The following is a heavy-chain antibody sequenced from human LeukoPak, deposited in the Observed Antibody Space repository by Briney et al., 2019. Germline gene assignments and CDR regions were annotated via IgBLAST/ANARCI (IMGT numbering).Heavy chain of an antibody. CDR3: ATDPMGASYSDVHDN. J-gene: IGHJ4*02. CDR1: GFPLSELS. D-gene: IGHD6-13*01. Sequence: GASVKVSCKVSGFPLSELSMYWVRQAPGKGLEWIGGFDSADVGTFYAQKFQARVTITADTSTHTFYMLVNSLRSDDTAVYYCATDPMGASYSDVHDNWGQGTLVAVSS. CDR2: FDSADVGT. V-gene: IGHV1-24*01.